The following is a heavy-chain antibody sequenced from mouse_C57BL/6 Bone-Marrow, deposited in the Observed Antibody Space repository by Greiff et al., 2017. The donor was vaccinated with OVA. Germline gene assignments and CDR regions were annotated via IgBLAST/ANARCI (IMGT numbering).Heavy chain of an antibody. D-gene: IGHD1-1*01. CDR2: IYPGAGDT. CDR1: GYAFSSSW. CDR3: ARGTTGFDY. Sequence: QVQLQQSGPELVKPGASVKISCKASGYAFSSSWMNWVKQRPGQGLEWIGRIYPGAGDTNYNGKFKGKATLTADKSSSTAYMQLCSLTSEDSAVYFCARGTTGFDYWGQGTTLTVSS. V-gene: IGHV1-82*01. J-gene: IGHJ2*01.